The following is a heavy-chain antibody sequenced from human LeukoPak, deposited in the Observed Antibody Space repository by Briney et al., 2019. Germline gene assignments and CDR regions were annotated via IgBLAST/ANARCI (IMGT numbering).Heavy chain of an antibody. CDR1: GGTFSSYA. J-gene: IGHJ4*02. CDR2: IIPILGIA. Sequence: ASVKVSCKASGGTFSSYAISWVRQAPGQGLEWMGRIIPILGIANYAQKFQGRVTITADKSTSTAYMELSSLRSEDTAVYYCARGDGYDPAFDYWGQGTLVTVSS. CDR3: ARGDGYDPAFDY. V-gene: IGHV1-69*04. D-gene: IGHD5-24*01.